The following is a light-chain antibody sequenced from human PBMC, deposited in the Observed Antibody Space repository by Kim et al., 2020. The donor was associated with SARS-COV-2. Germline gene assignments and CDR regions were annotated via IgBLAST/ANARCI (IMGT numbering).Light chain of an antibody. J-gene: IGLJ3*02. V-gene: IGLV3-21*04. CDR3: QVWDSSSDHPV. CDR2: YDS. Sequence: AQGKTARITCGGNNIGSKSVHWYQKKPGQAPVLVIYYDSDRPSGIPERFSGSNSGNTANLTISRVEAGDEADYYCQVWDSSSDHPVFGGGTQLTVL. CDR1: NIGSKS.